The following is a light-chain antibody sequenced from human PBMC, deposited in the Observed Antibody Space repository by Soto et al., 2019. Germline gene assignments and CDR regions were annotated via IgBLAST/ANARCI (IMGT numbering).Light chain of an antibody. V-gene: IGKV3D-20*02. Sequence: EIVLTQSPGTLSLSPGERATLSCRASQSVTITSLAWYQQKPGQAPRLLMYGASSRATGTPARFSGSGSGTDFTLTISSLEPEDFAIYYCQQRSSWPLTFGQGTRLEIK. CDR3: QQRSSWPLT. CDR1: QSVTITS. CDR2: GAS. J-gene: IGKJ5*01.